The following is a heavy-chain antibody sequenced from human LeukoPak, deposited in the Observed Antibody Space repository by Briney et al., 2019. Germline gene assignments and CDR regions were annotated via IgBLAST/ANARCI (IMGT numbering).Heavy chain of an antibody. Sequence: GGSLRLSCAAFGFTVSSNYMSWVRQAPGKGLEWVSVIYSGGSTYYADSVKGRFTISRDNSKNTLYLQMNSLRAEDTAVYYCARVPNYYDSSGDAFAIWGQGTMVTVSS. D-gene: IGHD3-22*01. CDR1: GFTVSSNY. V-gene: IGHV3-53*01. J-gene: IGHJ3*02. CDR3: ARVPNYYDSSGDAFAI. CDR2: IYSGGST.